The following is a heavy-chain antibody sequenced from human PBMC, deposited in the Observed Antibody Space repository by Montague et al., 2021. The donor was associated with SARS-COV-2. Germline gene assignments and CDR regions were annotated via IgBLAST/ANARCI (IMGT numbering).Heavy chain of an antibody. D-gene: IGHD2-2*01. CDR3: AREDIVVVPAARDWFDP. Sequence: SLRLSCAASGFTFSSYAMHWVRQAPGKGLEWVAVISYDGSNKYYADSVKGRFTISRDNSKNTLYLQMNSLRAEDTAAYYCAREDIVVVPAARDWFDPWGQGTLVTVSS. J-gene: IGHJ5*02. CDR1: GFTFSSYA. CDR2: ISYDGSNK. V-gene: IGHV3-30-3*01.